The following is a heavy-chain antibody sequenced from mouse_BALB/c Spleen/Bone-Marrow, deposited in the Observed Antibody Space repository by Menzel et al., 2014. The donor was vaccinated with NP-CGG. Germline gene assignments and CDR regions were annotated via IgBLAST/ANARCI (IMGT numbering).Heavy chain of an antibody. V-gene: IGHV2-2*02. J-gene: IGHJ3*01. CDR2: IWSDGST. CDR3: ARRDGYLFAY. Sequence: QVQLKHSGPGLVQPSQSLSITCTVSGFFLTSYGVHWVRQSPGKGLEWLGVIWSDGSTDYNAAFISRLNISKDNSKSQIFFKMNSLQPNDTAIYFCARRDGYLFAYWGRGTLVTVSA. D-gene: IGHD2-3*01. CDR1: GFFLTSYG.